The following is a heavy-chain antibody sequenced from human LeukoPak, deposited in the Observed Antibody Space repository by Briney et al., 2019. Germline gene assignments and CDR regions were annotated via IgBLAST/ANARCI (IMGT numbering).Heavy chain of an antibody. J-gene: IGHJ3*02. D-gene: IGHD6-13*01. Sequence: SETLSLTCAVSGGSISSSSYYWGWIRQPPGKGLVWIGSIYYSGSTYYNPSLKSRVTISVDTSKNQFSLKLSSVTAADTAVYYCARHEGSWPYATALDDAFDIWGQGTMVTVSS. CDR1: GGSISSSSYY. CDR2: IYYSGST. CDR3: ARHEGSWPYATALDDAFDI. V-gene: IGHV4-39*01.